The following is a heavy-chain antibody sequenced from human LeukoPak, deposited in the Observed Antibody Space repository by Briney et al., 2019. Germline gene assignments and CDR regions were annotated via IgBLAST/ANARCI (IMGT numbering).Heavy chain of an antibody. J-gene: IGHJ4*02. D-gene: IGHD6-13*01. CDR2: IYYTGST. Sequence: PSETLSLTCTVSGASISSSTDYWGWIRQPPGKGLEYIGTIYYTGSTTYNPSLKSRVTISVDTSENQFSLRLSSVTAADTAVYYCARERSSSWYFEIIWGQGTLVTVSS. CDR1: GASISSSTDY. CDR3: ARERSSSWYFEII. V-gene: IGHV4-39*07.